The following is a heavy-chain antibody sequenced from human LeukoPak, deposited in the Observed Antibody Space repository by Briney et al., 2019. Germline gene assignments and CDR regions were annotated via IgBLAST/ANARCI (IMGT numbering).Heavy chain of an antibody. J-gene: IGHJ4*02. D-gene: IGHD2-21*01. CDR1: GGTFSSYA. Sequence: GASVKVSCKASGGTFSSYAISWVRQAPGQGLEWMGGIIPIFGTANYAQKFQGRVTITTDESTSTAYMELSSLRSEDTAVYYCARVGAYCGGDCPYYFDYWGQGTLVTVSS. CDR2: IIPIFGTA. V-gene: IGHV1-69*05. CDR3: ARVGAYCGGDCPYYFDY.